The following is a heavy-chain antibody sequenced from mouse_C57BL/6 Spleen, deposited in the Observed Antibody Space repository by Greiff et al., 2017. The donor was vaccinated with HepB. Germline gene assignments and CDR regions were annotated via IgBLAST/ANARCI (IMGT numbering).Heavy chain of an antibody. Sequence: EVHLVESGGGLVKPGGSLKLSCAASGFTFSSYAMSWVRQTPEKRLEWVATISDGGSYTYYPDNVKGRFTISRDNAKNNLYLQMSHLKSEDTAMYYCARRNWDSYFDYWGQGTTLTVSS. CDR3: ARRNWDSYFDY. V-gene: IGHV5-4*03. CDR2: ISDGGSYT. CDR1: GFTFSSYA. D-gene: IGHD4-1*01. J-gene: IGHJ2*01.